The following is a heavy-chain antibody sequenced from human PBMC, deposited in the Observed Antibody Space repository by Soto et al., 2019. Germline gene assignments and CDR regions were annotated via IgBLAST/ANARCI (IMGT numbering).Heavy chain of an antibody. CDR2: MNQDGSEK. J-gene: IGHJ6*02. Sequence: EVQLVESGGGLVQPGGSLRLSCTVSGFTFGDYWMTWVRQAPGKWLEWVANMNQDGSEKYYVDSVQGRFAISRDNAKNSLYLQMHSLSAEDTAVYYCASQRVSYAMDVWGQGTTVTVSS. CDR1: GFTFGDYW. D-gene: IGHD1-1*01. V-gene: IGHV3-7*05. CDR3: ASQRVSYAMDV.